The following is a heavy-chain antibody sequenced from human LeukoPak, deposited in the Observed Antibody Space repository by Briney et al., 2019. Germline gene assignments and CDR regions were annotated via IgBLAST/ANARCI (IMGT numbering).Heavy chain of an antibody. CDR2: IYPGDSET. V-gene: IGHV5-51*01. CDR1: GYSFTSYW. CDR3: ARQLSSDSSGYPVRYFDY. D-gene: IGHD3-22*01. J-gene: IGHJ4*02. Sequence: GESLKISCKGSGYSFTSYWIGWVRQMPGKGLEWMGIIYPGDSETRYSPSFQGQVTISADKSISTAYLQWSSLKASDTAMYYCARQLSSDSSGYPVRYFDYWGQGTLVTVSS.